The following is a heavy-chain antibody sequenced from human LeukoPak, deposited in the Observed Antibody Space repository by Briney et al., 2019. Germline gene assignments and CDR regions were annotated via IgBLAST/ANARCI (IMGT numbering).Heavy chain of an antibody. CDR1: GGSISSYY. Sequence: SETLSLTCTVSGGSISSYYWSWIRQPPGKGLEWIGYIYYSGSTYYNPSLKSRVTISVDTSKNQFSLKLSSVTAADTAVYYCARDGGSGAREWGQGTLVTVSS. D-gene: IGHD3-10*01. CDR2: IYYSGST. V-gene: IGHV4-59*06. CDR3: ARDGGSGARE. J-gene: IGHJ4*02.